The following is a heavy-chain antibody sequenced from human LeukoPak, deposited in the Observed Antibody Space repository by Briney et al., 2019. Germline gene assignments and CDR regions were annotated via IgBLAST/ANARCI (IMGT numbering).Heavy chain of an antibody. CDR2: ISYDGNAK. D-gene: IGHD3/OR15-3a*01. CDR3: ARDRQSYDFTFAA. Sequence: GQSLRLSCEASGFTFSGYCMHWVRQSPGKGREWVAVISYDGNAKAFVDSVKGRFIISRDNPKNTLFLQMKSLRTQDTAMYYCARDRQSYDFTFAAWGQGTPVIVS. J-gene: IGHJ5*02. CDR1: GFTFSGYC. V-gene: IGHV3-30*03.